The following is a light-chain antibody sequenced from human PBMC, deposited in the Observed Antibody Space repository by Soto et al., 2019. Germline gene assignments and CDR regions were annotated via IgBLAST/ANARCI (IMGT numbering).Light chain of an antibody. V-gene: IGKV3-15*01. CDR3: QQYDHWPLT. CDR1: QSVGTK. CDR2: DAS. J-gene: IGKJ4*01. Sequence: MTQSPATLSESPGERVALFCGASQSVGTKLAWYQQRPGQAPRLLIYDASTRAAGIPVRFSAWGSGTEFTLTISRLQSEDFAVYSCQQYDHWPLTFGGGTKV.